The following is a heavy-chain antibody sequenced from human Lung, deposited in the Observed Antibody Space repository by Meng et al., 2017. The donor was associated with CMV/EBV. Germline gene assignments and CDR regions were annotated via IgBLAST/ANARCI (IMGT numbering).Heavy chain of an antibody. CDR2: ISTYNGKT. CDR1: AYTFSSYG. D-gene: IGHD2-2*01. CDR3: ARDGSYIVVAPTIPCDYYHYGMDI. J-gene: IGHJ6*02. Sequence: ASVXVSXKASAYTFSSYGISWVRQAPGQGLEWMGWISTYNGKTNYAKKLQGRVTMTTDTSTSTAYMELRSLRSDDTAIYYCARDGSYIVVAPTIPCDYYHYGMDIWXQGTTVTVSS. V-gene: IGHV1-18*01.